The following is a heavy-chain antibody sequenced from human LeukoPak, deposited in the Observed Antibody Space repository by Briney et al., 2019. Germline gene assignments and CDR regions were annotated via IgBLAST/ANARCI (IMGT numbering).Heavy chain of an antibody. V-gene: IGHV4-59*08. CDR3: ARAGGEWLVKGYFDL. CDR2: IYYTGIT. J-gene: IGHJ2*01. D-gene: IGHD6-19*01. Sequence: SETLSLTCTVSGGSISSYYWSWIRQPPGEALEWIGYIYYTGITHYNPSLESRVTISVDTSKNQFSLKLRSLTAADTAVYYCARAGGEWLVKGYFDLWGRGTLVTVSS. CDR1: GGSISSYY.